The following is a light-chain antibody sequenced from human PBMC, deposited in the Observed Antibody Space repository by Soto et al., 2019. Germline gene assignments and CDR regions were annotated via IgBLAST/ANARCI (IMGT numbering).Light chain of an antibody. Sequence: DIQMTPSPSTLSASLGDRVTITCRASQTISNWLAWYQPKPGKAPKVLIYDASTLDGGVPSRFRGRRSGTDFTLTISSLQPSDVETYYCQQYNTYPLTFGGGTKLDIK. CDR2: DAS. J-gene: IGKJ4*01. V-gene: IGKV1-5*01. CDR1: QTISNW. CDR3: QQYNTYPLT.